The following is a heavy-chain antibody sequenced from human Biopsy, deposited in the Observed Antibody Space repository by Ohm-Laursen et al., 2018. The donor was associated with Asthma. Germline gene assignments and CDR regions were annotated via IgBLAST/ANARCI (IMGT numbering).Heavy chain of an antibody. J-gene: IGHJ3*02. D-gene: IGHD4-23*01. CDR2: IHNSGNT. CDR3: ARAYGGSFFSGSFDI. V-gene: IGHV4-59*01. Sequence: SVTLSLTCSVSGGSISSDYWSWLRQSPGKGLEWIGYIHNSGNTNYNPSLKSRVTISLDTSKNHFSLRLSFVTAADTAVYYCARAYGGSFFSGSFDIWGQGTMVTVSS. CDR1: GGSISSDY.